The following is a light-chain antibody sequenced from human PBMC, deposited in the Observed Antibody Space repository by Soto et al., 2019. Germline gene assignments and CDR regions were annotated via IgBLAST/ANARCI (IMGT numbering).Light chain of an antibody. J-gene: IGLJ3*02. V-gene: IGLV2-14*01. CDR3: SSKTSTTTVV. CDR1: SSDIGAYNY. Sequence: QSALTQPASVSGSPGQSITISCTGTSSDIGAYNYVSWYQHHPGKSPKLMIYEVSNRPSGLSNRFSGSKSGNTASLTISGLQAEDEADYYCSSKTSTTTVVFGGGTKLTVL. CDR2: EVS.